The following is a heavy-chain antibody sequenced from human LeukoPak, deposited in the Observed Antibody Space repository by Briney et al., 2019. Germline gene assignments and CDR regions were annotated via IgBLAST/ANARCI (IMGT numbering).Heavy chain of an antibody. CDR2: VNPHTGGT. CDR1: GFDFIAYF. CDR3: SRAFSRTTGTTFVY. Sequence: ASVMVSCKTSGFDFIAYFIHWLRQAPGQGPEWVGWVNPHTGGTSYAPKFQGRVAMTRDTSTRTAYMGLTGLKSDDTAIYYCSRAFSRTTGTTFVYWGQGTQVIVSS. D-gene: IGHD1-1*01. J-gene: IGHJ4*02. V-gene: IGHV1-2*02.